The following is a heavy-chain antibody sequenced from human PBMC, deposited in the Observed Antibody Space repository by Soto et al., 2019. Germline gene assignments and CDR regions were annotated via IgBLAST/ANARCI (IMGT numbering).Heavy chain of an antibody. CDR3: AKDRVRYSRGPIDY. V-gene: IGHV3-30*18. D-gene: IGHD6-13*01. CDR1: GFTFSSYG. CDR2: ISYDGSNK. J-gene: IGHJ4*02. Sequence: GGSLRLSCAASGFTFSSYGMHWVRQAPGKGLEWVAVISYDGSNKYYADSVKGRFTISRDNSKNTLYLQMNSLRAEDTAVYYCAKDRVRYSRGPIDYWGQGTMVTVSS.